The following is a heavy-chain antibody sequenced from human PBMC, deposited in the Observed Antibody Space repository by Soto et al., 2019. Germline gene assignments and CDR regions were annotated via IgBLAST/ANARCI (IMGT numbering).Heavy chain of an antibody. CDR3: ARASSSSEYCYYGMDV. CDR1: GYSFTSYW. D-gene: IGHD6-6*01. CDR2: IDPSDSYT. J-gene: IGHJ6*02. Sequence: GESLKISCKGSGYSFTSYWISWVRQMPGKGLEWMGRIDPSDSYTNYSPSFQGHVTISADKSISTAYLQWSSLKASDTAMYYCARASSSSEYCYYGMDVWGQGTTVTVSS. V-gene: IGHV5-10-1*01.